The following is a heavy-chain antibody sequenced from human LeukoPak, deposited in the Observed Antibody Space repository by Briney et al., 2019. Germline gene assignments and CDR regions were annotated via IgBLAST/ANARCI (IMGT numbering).Heavy chain of an antibody. V-gene: IGHV1-2*06. CDR2: INPNSGGT. J-gene: IGHJ4*02. Sequence: ASVKVSCKASGYTFTGYYIHWVRQAPGQGLEWMGRINPNSGGTDYAQKFQGRVTMTRDTSISTAYMELSRLRSDDTAVYHCARAYSSGWDRSDYWGQGTLVTVSS. CDR3: ARAYSSGWDRSDY. CDR1: GYTFTGYY. D-gene: IGHD6-19*01.